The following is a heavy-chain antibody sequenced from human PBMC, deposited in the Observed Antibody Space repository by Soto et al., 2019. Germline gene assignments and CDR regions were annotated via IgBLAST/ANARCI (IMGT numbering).Heavy chain of an antibody. D-gene: IGHD6-13*01. CDR3: AAGYSSSWYTAELDY. J-gene: IGHJ4*02. CDR2: ISAYNGNT. V-gene: IGHV1-18*04. CDR1: GYNFTSYG. Sequence: QVQLVQSGAEVKKPGASVKVSCKASGYNFTSYGISWVRQAPGQGLEWMGWISAYNGNTNYAQKLQGRVTMTTDTSTSTAYMELRSLRSADTAVYYCAAGYSSSWYTAELDYWGQGTLVTVSS.